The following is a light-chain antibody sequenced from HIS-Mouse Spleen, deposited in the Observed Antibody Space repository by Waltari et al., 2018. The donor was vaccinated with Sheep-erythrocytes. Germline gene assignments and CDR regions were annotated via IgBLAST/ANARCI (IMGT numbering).Light chain of an antibody. Sequence: QSALTQPRPVSGSPGQSVTISCPGTTSDVGGYNYVSWYQQHPGKAPKLMIYDVSKRPSGGPDRFSGSKSGNTASLTISGLQAEDEADYYCCSYAGSYNHVFATGTKVTVL. CDR1: TSDVGGYNY. J-gene: IGLJ1*01. V-gene: IGLV2-11*01. CDR3: CSYAGSYNHV. CDR2: DVS.